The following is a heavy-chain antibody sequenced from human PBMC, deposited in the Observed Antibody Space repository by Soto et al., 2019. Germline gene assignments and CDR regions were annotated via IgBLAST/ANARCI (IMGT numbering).Heavy chain of an antibody. J-gene: IGHJ5*02. D-gene: IGHD3-3*01. CDR1: GFTFSSYG. V-gene: IGHV3-48*02. CDR2: ISSSSSTI. Sequence: GGSLRLSCAASGFTFSSYGMNWVRQAPGKGLEWVSYISSSSSTIYYADSVKGRFTISRDNAKNSLYLQMNSLRDEDTAVYYCARDQFWSGYYTALNWFDTWGQGTLVTVSS. CDR3: ARDQFWSGYYTALNWFDT.